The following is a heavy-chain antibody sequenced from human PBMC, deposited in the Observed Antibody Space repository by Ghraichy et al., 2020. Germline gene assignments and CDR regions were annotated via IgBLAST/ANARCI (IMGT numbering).Heavy chain of an antibody. V-gene: IGHV3-30*02. CDR2: ILYDGSNK. CDR1: GFTFSSFA. J-gene: IGHJ2*01. D-gene: IGHD7-27*01. Sequence: GGSLRLSCAASGFTFSSFAMHWVRQAPGKGLEWVAIILYDGSNKYYADSVEGRFTISRDNSMNTLYLQMNGLGVEDTALYYCAKRGNWGSSGHLSLDLWGRGTLVAVSS. CDR3: AKRGNWGSSGHLSLDL.